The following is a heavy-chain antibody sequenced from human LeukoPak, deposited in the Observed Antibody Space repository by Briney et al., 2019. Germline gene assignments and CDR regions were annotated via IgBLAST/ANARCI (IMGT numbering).Heavy chain of an antibody. Sequence: GGSLRLSCAASGFTFSSYAMHWVRQAPGKGLEWVAVISYDGSNKYYADSVKGRFTISRDNSKNTLYLQMNSLRAEDTAVYYCSRGQFRLGQYDSSAFDYWGQGTLVTVSS. D-gene: IGHD3-22*01. V-gene: IGHV3-30*04. CDR3: SRGQFRLGQYDSSAFDY. CDR2: ISYDGSNK. J-gene: IGHJ4*02. CDR1: GFTFSSYA.